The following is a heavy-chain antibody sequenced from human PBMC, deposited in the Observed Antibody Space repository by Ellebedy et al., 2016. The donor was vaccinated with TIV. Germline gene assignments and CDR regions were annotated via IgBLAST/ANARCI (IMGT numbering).Heavy chain of an antibody. CDR3: AKDRPLIAAGRDY. V-gene: IGHV3-53*01. J-gene: IGHJ4*02. Sequence: GESLKISXAASGFTVSSNYMSWVRQAPGKGLEWVSVIYSGGSTYYADSVKGRFTISRDNSKNTLYLQMNSLRAEDTAVYYCAKDRPLIAAGRDYWGQGTLVTVSS. CDR1: GFTVSSNY. CDR2: IYSGGST. D-gene: IGHD6-25*01.